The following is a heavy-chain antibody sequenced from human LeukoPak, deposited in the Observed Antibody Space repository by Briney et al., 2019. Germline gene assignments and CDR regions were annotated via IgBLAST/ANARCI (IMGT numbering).Heavy chain of an antibody. J-gene: IGHJ4*02. V-gene: IGHV3-30*18. CDR3: AKGWYLVDY. Sequence: GGSLRLSCAASGFTFSSYGIHWVRQAPGKGLEWVAVISYDGSNKYYADSVKGRFTISRDNSKNTLYLQMNSLRAEDTAVYYCAKGWYLVDYWGQGTLVTVSS. CDR2: ISYDGSNK. CDR1: GFTFSSYG. D-gene: IGHD6-13*01.